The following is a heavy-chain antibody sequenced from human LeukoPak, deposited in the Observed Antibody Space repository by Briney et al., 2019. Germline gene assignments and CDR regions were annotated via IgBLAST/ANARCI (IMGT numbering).Heavy chain of an antibody. CDR3: AKAPYCGGDCYNLDS. CDR2: ISGSGVTT. V-gene: IGHV3-23*01. D-gene: IGHD2-21*02. Sequence: PGGSLRLSCASSGFAFSSYAMSWVRQAPRMGLEWVSAISGSGVTTYYADSVKGRFTVSRDNSKNTLYLQMNSLRAEDTAVYYCAKAPYCGGDCYNLDSWGQGTLVTVSS. J-gene: IGHJ4*02. CDR1: GFAFSSYA.